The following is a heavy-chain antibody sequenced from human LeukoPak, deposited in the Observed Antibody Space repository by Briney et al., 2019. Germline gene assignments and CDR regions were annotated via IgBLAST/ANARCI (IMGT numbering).Heavy chain of an antibody. V-gene: IGHV4-38-2*01. Sequence: SETLSLTCAVSGYSISSGYYWGWIRPPPGKGLEWIGSIYHSGSTYYNPSLKSRVTISVDTSKNQFSLKLSSVTAAGTAVYYCARSDTAMVTGYWGQGTLVTVSS. CDR3: ARSDTAMVTGY. CDR1: GYSISSGYY. J-gene: IGHJ4*02. D-gene: IGHD5-18*01. CDR2: IYHSGST.